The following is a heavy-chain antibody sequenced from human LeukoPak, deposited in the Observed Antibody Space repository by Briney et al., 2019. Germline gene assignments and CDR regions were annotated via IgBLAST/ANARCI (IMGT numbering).Heavy chain of an antibody. CDR3: AKTHSPYCTNGVCIPSDY. Sequence: GGSLRLSCAASGFTFSSYALSWVRQAPGKGLEWVSGFYGSDDSTYYADSVKGRFTISRDNSKNTLYLQMNILRAEDTAVYYCAKTHSPYCTNGVCIPSDYWGQGTLVTVSS. J-gene: IGHJ4*02. CDR2: FYGSDDST. CDR1: GFTFSSYA. D-gene: IGHD2-8*01. V-gene: IGHV3-23*01.